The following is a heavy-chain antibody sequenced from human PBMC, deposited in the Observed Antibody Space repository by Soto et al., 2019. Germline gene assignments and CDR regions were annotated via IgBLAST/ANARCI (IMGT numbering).Heavy chain of an antibody. Sequence: PSETLSLTCTVSGGSISSGGYYWSWIRQHPGKSLEWIGYTYYSGSSQYNPSLKSRVTISVDMSKNQFSLNLSSVTAADTAVYYCARLVSEPAAPEDYYYYGMDVWGQGTTVTVSS. CDR1: GGSISSGGYY. V-gene: IGHV4-31*03. CDR2: TYYSGSS. J-gene: IGHJ6*02. D-gene: IGHD1-26*01. CDR3: ARLVSEPAAPEDYYYYGMDV.